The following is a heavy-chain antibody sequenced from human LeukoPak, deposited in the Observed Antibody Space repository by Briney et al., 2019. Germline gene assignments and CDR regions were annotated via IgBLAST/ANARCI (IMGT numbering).Heavy chain of an antibody. V-gene: IGHV1-69*13. J-gene: IGHJ1*01. Sequence: ASVKVSCKASGGTFSSYAISWVRQAPGQGLEWMGGIIPIFGTANYAQKFQGRVTITADESTSTAYMELSSLRSEDTAVYYCATGGYDILTGYYRGCFQHWGQGTLVTVSS. D-gene: IGHD3-9*01. CDR1: GGTFSSYA. CDR2: IIPIFGTA. CDR3: ATGGYDILTGYYRGCFQH.